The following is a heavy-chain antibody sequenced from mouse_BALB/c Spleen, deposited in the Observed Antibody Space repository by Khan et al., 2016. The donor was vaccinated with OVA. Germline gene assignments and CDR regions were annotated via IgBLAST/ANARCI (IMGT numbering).Heavy chain of an antibody. D-gene: IGHD1-1*01. J-gene: IGHJ1*01. Sequence: EVQLQESGPGLVKPSQSLSLTCSVTGYSITSGYRWNWIRQFPGNKLEWMGYISYDGSNNYNPSLKNRISITRDTSQNQFFLKLNSVTTEDTATYYCARVGAVVPYWYFDVWGAGTTVTVSS. CDR2: ISYDGSN. CDR3: ARVGAVVPYWYFDV. CDR1: GYSITSGYR. V-gene: IGHV3-6*02.